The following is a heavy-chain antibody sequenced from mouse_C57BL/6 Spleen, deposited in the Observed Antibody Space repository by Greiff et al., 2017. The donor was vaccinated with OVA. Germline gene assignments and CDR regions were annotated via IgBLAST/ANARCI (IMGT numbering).Heavy chain of an antibody. CDR3: ARRGLGRDYAMDY. J-gene: IGHJ4*01. CDR2: IYPGSGST. CDR1: GYTFTSYW. V-gene: IGHV1-55*01. Sequence: VQLQQSGAELVKPGASVKMSCKASGYTFTSYWITWVKQRPGQGLEWIGDIYPGSGSTNYNEKFKSKATLTVDTSSSTAYMQLSSLTSEDSAVYYCARRGLGRDYAMDYWGQGTSVTVSS. D-gene: IGHD4-1*01.